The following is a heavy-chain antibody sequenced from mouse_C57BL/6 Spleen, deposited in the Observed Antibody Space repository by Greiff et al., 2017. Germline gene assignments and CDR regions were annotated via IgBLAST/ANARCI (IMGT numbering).Heavy chain of an antibody. Sequence: DVMLVESGGGLVQPGGSLKLSCAASGFTFSDYGMAWVRQAPRKGPEWVAFISNLAYSIYYADTVTGRFTISRENAKNTLYLEMSSLRSEDTAMYYCARVDGYFSWFAYWGQGTLVTVSA. J-gene: IGHJ3*01. CDR2: ISNLAYSI. CDR1: GFTFSDYG. V-gene: IGHV5-15*01. D-gene: IGHD2-3*01. CDR3: ARVDGYFSWFAY.